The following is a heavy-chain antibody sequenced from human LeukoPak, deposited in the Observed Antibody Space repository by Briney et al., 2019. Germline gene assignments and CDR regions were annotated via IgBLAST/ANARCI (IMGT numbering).Heavy chain of an antibody. CDR1: GGTFSSYT. D-gene: IGHD6-13*01. V-gene: IGHV1-46*01. J-gene: IGHJ4*02. CDR3: AIHWQQLVKVGDY. CDR2: MNPSGGST. Sequence: ASVKVSCKASGGTFSSYTISWVRQAPGQGLEWMGIMNPSGGSTSYAQKLQGRVTMTRDTSTSTVYMELSSLRDEDTAVYYCAIHWQQLVKVGDYWGQGTLVTVSS.